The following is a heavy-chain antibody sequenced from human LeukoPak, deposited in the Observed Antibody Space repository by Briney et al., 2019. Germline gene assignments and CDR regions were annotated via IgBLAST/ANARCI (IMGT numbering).Heavy chain of an antibody. Sequence: GGSLRLSCAASGFTFSSHWMNWVRQAPGKGLEWVAQIKQYGREIYYLGSVKGRFTISRDDADNSGFLQMNSLRAEDMAVYYCARGYCGGDCYGDWGQGTLVTVSS. J-gene: IGHJ1*01. D-gene: IGHD2-21*02. CDR2: IKQYGREI. CDR3: ARGYCGGDCYGD. V-gene: IGHV3-7*01. CDR1: GFTFSSHW.